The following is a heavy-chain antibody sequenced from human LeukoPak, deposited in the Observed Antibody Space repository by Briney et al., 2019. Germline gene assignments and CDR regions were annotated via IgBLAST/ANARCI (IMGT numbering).Heavy chain of an antibody. CDR2: ISGSGGST. CDR1: GFTVSSNY. J-gene: IGHJ4*02. V-gene: IGHV3-23*01. D-gene: IGHD2-2*02. CDR3: AKGHRNPIVVVPAAIYPHWNY. Sequence: PGGSLRLSCAASGFTVSSNYMSWVRQAPGKGLEWVSAISGSGGSTYYADSVKGRFTISRDNSKNTLYLQMNSLRAEDTAVYYCAKGHRNPIVVVPAAIYPHWNYWGQGTLVTVSS.